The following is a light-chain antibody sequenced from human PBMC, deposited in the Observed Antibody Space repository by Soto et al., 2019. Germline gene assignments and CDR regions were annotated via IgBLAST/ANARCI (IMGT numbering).Light chain of an antibody. J-gene: IGLJ3*02. CDR3: VLYISGGTGV. CDR1: SGSVSTNYY. Sequence: QTVVTQEPSFSVSPGGTVTLTCGLTSGSVSTNYYPAWYQQTPGQAPRALIYHTNTRSSGVPDRFSGSILGNKAALTISGAQADDESDYYCVLYISGGTGVFGGGTQLTVL. V-gene: IGLV8-61*01. CDR2: HTN.